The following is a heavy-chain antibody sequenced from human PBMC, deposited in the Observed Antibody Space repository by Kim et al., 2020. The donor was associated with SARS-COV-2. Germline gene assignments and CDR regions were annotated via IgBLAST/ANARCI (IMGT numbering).Heavy chain of an antibody. V-gene: IGHV3-15*01. J-gene: IGHJ3*02. Sequence: KGRFTISRDDSKNTLYLQMNSLKTEDTAVYYCTTAPYYYDSSGRVSAFDIWGQGTMVTVSS. D-gene: IGHD3-22*01. CDR3: TTAPYYYDSSGRVSAFDI.